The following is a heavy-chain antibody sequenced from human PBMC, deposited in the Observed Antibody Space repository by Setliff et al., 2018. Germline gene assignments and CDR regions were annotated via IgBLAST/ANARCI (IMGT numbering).Heavy chain of an antibody. CDR3: AKDLASWSPDR. Sequence: GGSLRLSCAASGFTFSIYSMSWVRQAPGKGLEWVALISATGGTTYYADSVKGRFTIFRDNSKNSLYLQMNDLRAEDPAVYYCAKDLASWSPDRWGLGTLVTVSS. D-gene: IGHD3-3*01. CDR2: ISATGGTT. CDR1: GFTFSIYS. V-gene: IGHV3-23*01. J-gene: IGHJ4*02.